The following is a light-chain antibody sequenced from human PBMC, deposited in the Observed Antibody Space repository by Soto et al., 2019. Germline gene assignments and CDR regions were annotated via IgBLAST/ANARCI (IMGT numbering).Light chain of an antibody. CDR2: GAS. CDR1: QSVTGSY. J-gene: IGKJ3*01. CDR3: QQYGSSTPVT. V-gene: IGKV3-20*01. Sequence: ESVLTQSPGTLSLSPGERATLSCRASQSVTGSYLAWYQQKPGQAPRLLIYGASSRASGIPDRFSGSGSGTDFTLTISRLEPEDFAVYCCQQYGSSTPVTFGPGTKVDIK.